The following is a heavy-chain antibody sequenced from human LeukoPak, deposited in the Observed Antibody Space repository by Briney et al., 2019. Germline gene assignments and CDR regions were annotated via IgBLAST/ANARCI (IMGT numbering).Heavy chain of an antibody. CDR2: ITDIGKNT. CDR1: GLTFGNYA. CDR3: ARDPGIVGATDWFDP. D-gene: IGHD1-26*01. V-gene: IGHV3-23*01. Sequence: PGGSLRLSCAASGLTFGNYAMAWVRQSPGKGLEWVSCITDIGKNTYHTDSVKGRFTISRDNSKNTLYLQMNSLRAEDTAVYYCARDPGIVGATDWFDPWGQGTLVTVSS. J-gene: IGHJ5*02.